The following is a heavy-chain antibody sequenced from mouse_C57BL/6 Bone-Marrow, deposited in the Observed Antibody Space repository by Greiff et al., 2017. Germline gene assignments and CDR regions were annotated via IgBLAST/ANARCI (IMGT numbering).Heavy chain of an antibody. J-gene: IGHJ3*01. CDR2: IGPADGYT. D-gene: IGHD1-1*02. CDR3: AREVGLEIAY. V-gene: IGHV14-3*01. Sequence: VQLQQSVAELVRPGASVKLSCTASGFTFKNYYMHWVKQRPEQGLEWIGRIGPADGYTNYTPKFQGKATITVDTASNTAYLQLSSLTSEDTAIYYCAREVGLEIAYWGQGTLVTVSA. CDR1: GFTFKNYY.